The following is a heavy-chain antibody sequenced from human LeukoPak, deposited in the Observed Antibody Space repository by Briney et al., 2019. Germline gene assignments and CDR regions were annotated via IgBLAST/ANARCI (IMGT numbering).Heavy chain of an antibody. CDR3: ARDVGAAAGFYYYMDV. CDR1: GVTFSSYA. D-gene: IGHD6-13*01. V-gene: IGHV3-64*01. Sequence: GGSLRLSCAASGVTFSSYAMHWVRQAPGKGLEYVSAISSNGGSTYYANSVKGRFTISRDNSKNTLYLQMGSLRAEDMAVYYCARDVGAAAGFYYYMDVWGKGTTVTVSS. CDR2: ISSNGGST. J-gene: IGHJ6*03.